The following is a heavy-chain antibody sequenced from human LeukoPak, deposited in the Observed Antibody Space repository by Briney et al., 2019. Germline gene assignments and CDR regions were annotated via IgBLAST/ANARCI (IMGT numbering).Heavy chain of an antibody. Sequence: PSETLSLTCTVSGGSISSYYWSWIRQPPGKGLEWIGYIYYSGSTNYNPSLKSRVTISVDTSKNQFSLKLSSVTAADTAVYYCASLYSSSWYDAFDIWGQGTMVTASS. V-gene: IGHV4-59*01. J-gene: IGHJ3*02. CDR2: IYYSGST. D-gene: IGHD6-13*01. CDR3: ASLYSSSWYDAFDI. CDR1: GGSISSYY.